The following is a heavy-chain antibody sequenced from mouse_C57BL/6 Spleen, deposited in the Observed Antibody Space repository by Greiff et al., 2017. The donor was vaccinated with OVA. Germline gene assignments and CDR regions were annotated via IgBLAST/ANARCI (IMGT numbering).Heavy chain of an antibody. V-gene: IGHV1-50*01. J-gene: IGHJ1*03. CDR2: IDPSDSYT. CDR3: ARGIGSSYGYFDV. D-gene: IGHD1-1*01. Sequence: QVQLQQPGAKLVKPGASVKLSCKASGYTFTSYWMQWVKQRPGQGLEWIGEIDPSDSYTNYNQKFKGKATLTVDTSSSTAYMQLSSLTSEDSAVYYCARGIGSSYGYFDVWGTGTTVTVSS. CDR1: GYTFTSYW.